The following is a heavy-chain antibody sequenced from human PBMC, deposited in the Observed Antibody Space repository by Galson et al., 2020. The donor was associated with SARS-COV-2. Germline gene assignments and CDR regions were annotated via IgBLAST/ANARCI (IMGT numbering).Heavy chain of an antibody. CDR3: ARSSCYYDSSGYYWVNWFDR. J-gene: IGHJ5*02. CDR2: IYWNDDK. D-gene: IGHD3-22*01. V-gene: IGHV2-5*01. CDR1: GFSLSTSGVG. Sequence: SGPTLAKHTQTLTLTCTFSGFSLSTSGVGVGWIRQPPGKALEWLALIYWNDDKRYSPSLKSRLTITKDTSKNQVVLTMTNMDTVDTATYYWARSSCYYDSSGYYWVNWFDRWGQGTLVTVSS.